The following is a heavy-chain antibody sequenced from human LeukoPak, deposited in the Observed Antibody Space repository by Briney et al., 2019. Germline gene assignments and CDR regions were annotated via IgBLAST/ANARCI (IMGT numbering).Heavy chain of an antibody. CDR2: VYYSET. J-gene: IGHJ4*02. V-gene: IGHV4-39*07. CDR3: ARVGIWFGELSHFDY. D-gene: IGHD3-10*01. CDR1: GGSISSISYY. Sequence: SETLSLTCTVSGGSISSISYYWGWIRQPPGKGLEWIGTVYYSETYYNPSLKSRVTISADTSKNQFSLKLSSVTAADTAVYYCARVGIWFGELSHFDYWGQGTLVTVSS.